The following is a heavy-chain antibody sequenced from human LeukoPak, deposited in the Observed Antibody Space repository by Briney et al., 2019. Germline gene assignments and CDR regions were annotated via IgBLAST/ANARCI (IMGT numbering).Heavy chain of an antibody. CDR1: GGSISSSSYY. J-gene: IGHJ6*03. V-gene: IGHV4-39*01. Sequence: PSETLSLTCTVSGGSISSSSYYRGWIRQPPGKGLEWIGCIYYSGSTYYNPSLKSQVTISVDTSKNQFSLKLSSVTAADTAVYYCAIYCSSTSCYRGGYYYMDVWGKGTTVTVSS. CDR2: IYYSGST. D-gene: IGHD2-2*01. CDR3: AIYCSSTSCYRGGYYYMDV.